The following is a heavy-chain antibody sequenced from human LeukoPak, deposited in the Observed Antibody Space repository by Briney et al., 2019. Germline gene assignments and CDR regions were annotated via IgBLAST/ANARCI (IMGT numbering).Heavy chain of an antibody. CDR2: IYHSGST. Sequence: PSQTLSLTCTVSGGSISSGSYYWSWIRQPPGKGLEWIGYIYHSGSTYYNPSLKSRVTISVDRSKNQFSLKLSSVTAADTAVYYCARGGFGSGYYFDYWGQGTLVTVSS. CDR1: GGSISSGSYY. V-gene: IGHV4-30-2*01. D-gene: IGHD5-12*01. J-gene: IGHJ4*02. CDR3: ARGGFGSGYYFDY.